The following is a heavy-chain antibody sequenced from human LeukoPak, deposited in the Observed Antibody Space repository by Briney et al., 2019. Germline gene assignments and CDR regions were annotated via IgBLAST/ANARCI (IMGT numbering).Heavy chain of an antibody. D-gene: IGHD5-12*01. CDR2: ISSSSSYI. CDR3: ARPGVVATISYYYYGMDV. Sequence: GGSLRPSSAASGFTFSSYSMNWVRQAPGKGLEWVSSISSSSSYIYYADSVKGRFTISRDNAKNSLYLQMNSLRAEDTAVYYCARPGVVATISYYYYGMDVWGQGTTVTVSS. CDR1: GFTFSSYS. J-gene: IGHJ6*02. V-gene: IGHV3-21*01.